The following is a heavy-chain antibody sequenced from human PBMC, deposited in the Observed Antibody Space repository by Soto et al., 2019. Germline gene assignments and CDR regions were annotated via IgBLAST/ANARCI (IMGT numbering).Heavy chain of an antibody. CDR2: IYQGGAT. CDR3: ARDGGRYGYYYDSSGYISFDH. J-gene: IGHJ4*02. D-gene: IGHD3-22*01. CDR1: GYSIRSGYY. Sequence: LSLTCVVSGYSIRSGYYWGWIRQPPGKGLEWIGSIYQGGATYHNPSLKSRVTISIDTSKNQFSLKLSSVTAADTAVYFCARDGGRYGYYYDSSGYISFDHRGQGTLVTVSS. V-gene: IGHV4-38-2*01.